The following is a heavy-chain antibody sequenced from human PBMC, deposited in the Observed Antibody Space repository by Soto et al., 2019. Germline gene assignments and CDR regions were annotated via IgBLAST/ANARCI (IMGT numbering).Heavy chain of an antibody. CDR3: ASTIFGVVISWFDP. Sequence: ASETLSLTCTVSGGSISSGDYYWSWIRQPPGKGLEWIGYIYYSGSTYYNPSLKSRVTISVDTSKNQFSLKLSSVTAADTAVYYCASTIFGVVISWFDPWGQGTLVTVSS. J-gene: IGHJ5*02. V-gene: IGHV4-30-4*01. D-gene: IGHD3-3*01. CDR1: GGSISSGDYY. CDR2: IYYSGST.